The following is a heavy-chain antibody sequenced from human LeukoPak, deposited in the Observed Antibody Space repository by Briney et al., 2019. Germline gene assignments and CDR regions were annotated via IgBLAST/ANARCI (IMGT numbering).Heavy chain of an antibody. D-gene: IGHD3-10*01. V-gene: IGHV3-30*18. CDR1: GFTFSSYG. Sequence: GRSLRLSCAASGFTFSSYGMHWVRQAPGKGLEWVAVISYDGSNKYYADSVKGRFTISRDNSKNTLYLQMNSLRAEDTAVYYCAKDMVRGVTPLISYYYYGMDVWGQGTTVTVSS. J-gene: IGHJ6*02. CDR2: ISYDGSNK. CDR3: AKDMVRGVTPLISYYYYGMDV.